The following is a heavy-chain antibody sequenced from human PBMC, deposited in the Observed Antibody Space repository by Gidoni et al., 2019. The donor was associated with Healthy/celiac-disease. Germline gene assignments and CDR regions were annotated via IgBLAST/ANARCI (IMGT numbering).Heavy chain of an antibody. D-gene: IGHD2-15*01. CDR1: GGSISRGGYY. Sequence: QVQLQESGPGLVKPSQTLSLTCTVSGGSISRGGYYWSWIRQHPGKGLEWIGYIYYSGSTYYNPSRKSRVTISVDTSKNQFSLKLSSVTAADTAVYYCARAWKYCSGGSCYSLPFDYWGQGTLVTVSS. J-gene: IGHJ4*02. V-gene: IGHV4-31*03. CDR3: ARAWKYCSGGSCYSLPFDY. CDR2: IYYSGST.